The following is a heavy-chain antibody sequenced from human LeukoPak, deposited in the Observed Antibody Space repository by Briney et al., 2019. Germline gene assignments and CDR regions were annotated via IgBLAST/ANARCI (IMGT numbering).Heavy chain of an antibody. Sequence: ASVKVSCKASGYTFTNYGISWVRQAPGQGLEWMGWISAYNGNTNYAQKFQGRITMTTDTSTSTAYMELRSLRSDDTAVYYCARDSGYSNSWSNFDYWGQGTLVTVSS. D-gene: IGHD6-13*01. CDR3: ARDSGYSNSWSNFDY. CDR2: ISAYNGNT. J-gene: IGHJ4*02. V-gene: IGHV1-18*01. CDR1: GYTFTNYG.